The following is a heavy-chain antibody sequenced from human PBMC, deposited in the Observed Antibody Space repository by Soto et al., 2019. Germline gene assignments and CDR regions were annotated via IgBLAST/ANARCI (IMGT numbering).Heavy chain of an antibody. J-gene: IGHJ6*02. D-gene: IGHD3-3*01. V-gene: IGHV4-34*01. CDR1: GGSFSGYY. CDR2: INHSGST. CDR3: ARGGYDFWSGYQVYYYYYGMGV. Sequence: SETLSLTCAVYGGSFSGYYWSWIRQPPGKGLEWIGEINHSGSTNYNPSLKSRVTISVDTSKNQFSLKLSSVTAADTAVYYCARGGYDFWSGYQVYYYYYGMGVWGQGTTVTVSS.